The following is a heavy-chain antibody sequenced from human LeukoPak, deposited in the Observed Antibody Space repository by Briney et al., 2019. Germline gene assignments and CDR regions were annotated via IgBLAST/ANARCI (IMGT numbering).Heavy chain of an antibody. J-gene: IGHJ4*02. CDR1: GYTFTGNY. CDR3: ARETWFFAY. D-gene: IGHD3-9*01. V-gene: IGHV1-2*02. CDR2: INPDNGAT. Sequence: ASVKVSCKASGYTFTGNYMHWVRQAPGQGLEWMGWINPDNGATDYAQRFQGRVTLTRDTSISTAYMELSSLKSDDTAVYFCARETWFFAYWGQGTLVTVSS.